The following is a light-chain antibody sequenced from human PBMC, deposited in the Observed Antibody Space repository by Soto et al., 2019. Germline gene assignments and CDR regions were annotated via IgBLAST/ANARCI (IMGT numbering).Light chain of an antibody. CDR1: QSISANY. CDR2: GVS. CDR3: HQYGVLPKT. Sequence: EIVLTQSPGTVSLSPGDRATLSCRASQSISANYLAWYQQKPGQAPRLLIYGVSIRATGIPDRFAGIGSGPDFPLTISRLEPEDFAVYYCHQYGVLPKTFGQGTTVEIK. V-gene: IGKV3-20*01. J-gene: IGKJ1*01.